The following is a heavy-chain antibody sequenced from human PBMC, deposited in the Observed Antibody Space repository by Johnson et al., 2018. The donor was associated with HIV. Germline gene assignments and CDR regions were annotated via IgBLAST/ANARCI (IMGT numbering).Heavy chain of an antibody. CDR1: GFTFSSYW. J-gene: IGHJ3*02. CDR2: IKQDGSEK. D-gene: IGHD6-13*01. CDR3: ATYSSSWYKGGYAFDI. V-gene: IGHV3-7*02. Sequence: EQLVESGGNLVQPGGSLRLSCAASGFTFSSYWMSWVRQAPGKGLEWVANIKQDGSEKYYVDSLKGRFTISRDNVKNSLYLQMNSLRAEDTAVYYCATYSSSWYKGGYAFDIWGQGTMVTVSS.